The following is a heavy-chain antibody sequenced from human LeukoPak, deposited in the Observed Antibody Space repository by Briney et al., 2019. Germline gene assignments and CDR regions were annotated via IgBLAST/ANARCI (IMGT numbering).Heavy chain of an antibody. V-gene: IGHV1-8*01. Sequence: GASVKVSCKASGYTFTSYDINWVRQATEQGLEWMGWMNPNSGNTGYAQKFQGRVTMTRNTSISTAYMELSSLRSEDTAVYYCARLRPVFLRLRHKDAFDIWGQGTMVTVSS. CDR3: ARLRPVFLRLRHKDAFDI. CDR2: MNPNSGNT. D-gene: IGHD4-17*01. CDR1: GYTFTSYD. J-gene: IGHJ3*02.